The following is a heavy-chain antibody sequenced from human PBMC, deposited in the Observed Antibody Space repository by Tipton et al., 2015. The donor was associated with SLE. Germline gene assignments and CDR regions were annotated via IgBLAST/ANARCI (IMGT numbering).Heavy chain of an antibody. CDR3: ASRVAAAARRAFDI. CDR1: GGSISSGGYY. V-gene: IGHV4-31*03. J-gene: IGHJ3*02. D-gene: IGHD6-13*01. CDR2: IYYSGST. Sequence: TLSLTCTVSGGSISSGGYYWSWIRQHPGKGLEWIGYIYYSGSTYYNPSLKSRVTISVDTSKNQFSLKLSSVTAADTAVYYCASRVAAAARRAFDIWGQGTMVTVSS.